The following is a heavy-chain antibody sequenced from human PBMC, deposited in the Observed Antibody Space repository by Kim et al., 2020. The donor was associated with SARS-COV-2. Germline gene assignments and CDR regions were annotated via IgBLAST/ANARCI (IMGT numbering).Heavy chain of an antibody. J-gene: IGHJ4*02. Sequence: ASVKGRFTISRDDSKSIAYLQMNSLKTEDTAVYYCTSASLIAVAGAGDYWGQGTLVTVSS. D-gene: IGHD6-19*01. CDR3: TSASLIAVAGAGDY. V-gene: IGHV3-49*02.